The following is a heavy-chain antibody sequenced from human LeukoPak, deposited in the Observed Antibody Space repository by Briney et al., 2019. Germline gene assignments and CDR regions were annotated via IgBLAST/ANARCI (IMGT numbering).Heavy chain of an antibody. J-gene: IGHJ6*03. D-gene: IGHD3-9*01. CDR3: ARGSVLRYFDWLDYYYYYYMDV. CDR2: ISSSGSTI. V-gene: IGHV3-48*03. CDR1: GFTFSSYE. Sequence: GGSLRLSCAASGFTFSSYEMNWVRQAPGKGLEWVSYISSSGSTIYYADSVKGRFTISRDNAKISLYLQMNSLRAEDTAVYYCARGSVLRYFDWLDYYYYYYMDVWGKGTTVTISS.